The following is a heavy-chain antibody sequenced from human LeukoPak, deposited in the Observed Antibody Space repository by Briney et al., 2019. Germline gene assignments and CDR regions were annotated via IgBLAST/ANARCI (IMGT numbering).Heavy chain of an antibody. V-gene: IGHV5-51*01. CDR3: AVPMVRGVYGKSYFDY. D-gene: IGHD3-10*01. CDR1: VYSFNSYW. Sequence: GESLKISCKGSVYSFNSYWIAWVRQMPGKGLEWMGIIYPGDFDTRYSPSFQGHVTISVDKSISTAYLQWSSLKASDTAMYFCAVPMVRGVYGKSYFDYWGQGTLVTVSS. J-gene: IGHJ4*02. CDR2: IYPGDFDT.